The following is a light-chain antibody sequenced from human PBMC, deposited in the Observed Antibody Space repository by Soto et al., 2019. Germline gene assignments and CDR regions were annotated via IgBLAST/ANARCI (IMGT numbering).Light chain of an antibody. CDR1: QSVLYSSNNKNY. CDR3: QQYLNTPYT. CDR2: WAS. J-gene: IGKJ2*01. V-gene: IGKV4-1*01. Sequence: DIVMTQSPDSLAVSLGERATINCKSSQSVLYSSNNKNYLAWYQQKPRQPPKLLIYWASTRESGVPDRFSGSGSGTDFTLTISSLQAEDVAVYYCQQYLNTPYTSGQGTKLEIK.